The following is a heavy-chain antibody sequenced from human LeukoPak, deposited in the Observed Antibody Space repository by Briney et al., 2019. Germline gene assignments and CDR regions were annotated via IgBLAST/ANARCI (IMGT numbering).Heavy chain of an antibody. CDR3: ARDMGSRGSQFLLIY. V-gene: IGHV3-20*01. CDR2: INWKGDTT. CDR1: GFTFDDYG. J-gene: IGHJ4*02. Sequence: GGSLRLACSASGFTFDDYGMTWVRQVPGKGLEWVSGINWKGDTTGYADSVKGRFTISRDNAKNSLYLEMNSLTAEDTAFYHCARDMGSRGSQFLLIYWGQGTLVTVSS. D-gene: IGHD3-16*01.